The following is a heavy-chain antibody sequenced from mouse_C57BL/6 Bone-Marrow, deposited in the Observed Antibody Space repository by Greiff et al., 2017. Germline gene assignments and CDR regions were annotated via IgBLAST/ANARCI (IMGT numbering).Heavy chain of an antibody. CDR1: GYTFTSYW. J-gene: IGHJ3*01. CDR3: ARPLLWLRRGFAY. CDR2: INPSSGYT. D-gene: IGHD2-2*01. Sequence: VKLQESGAELAKPGASVKLSCKASGYTFTSYWMHWVKQRPGQGLEWIGYINPSSGYTKYNQKFKDKATLTADKSSSTAYMQLSSLTYEDPAVYYCARPLLWLRRGFAYWGQGTLVTVSA. V-gene: IGHV1-7*01.